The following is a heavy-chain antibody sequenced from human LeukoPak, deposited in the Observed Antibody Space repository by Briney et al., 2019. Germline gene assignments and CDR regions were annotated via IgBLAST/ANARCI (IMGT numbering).Heavy chain of an antibody. Sequence: GGSLRLSCAASGFTFSRYGMHWVRQAPGKGLEWVVVASYDGSNKQYVDSVKGRFTISRDNSKNMLYLEMNSLRAEDTGVYYCAKDRGAYYYDSMDVWGQGTTVTVSS. V-gene: IGHV3-30*18. J-gene: IGHJ6*02. D-gene: IGHD3-10*01. CDR3: AKDRGAYYYDSMDV. CDR2: ASYDGSNK. CDR1: GFTFSRYG.